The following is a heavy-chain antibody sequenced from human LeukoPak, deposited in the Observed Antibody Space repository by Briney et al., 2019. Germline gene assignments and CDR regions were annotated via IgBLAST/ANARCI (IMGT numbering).Heavy chain of an antibody. J-gene: IGHJ4*02. CDR3: ASRGSPTSRPPKYYFDY. V-gene: IGHV4-34*01. Sequence: PSETLSLTCAVYGGSFSGYYWSWIRQPPGKGLEWIGEINHSGSTNYNPSLKSRVTISVDTSKNQFSLKLSSVTAADTAVYYCASRGSPTSRPPKYYFDYWGQGTPVTVSS. CDR2: INHSGST. CDR1: GGSFSGYY. D-gene: IGHD1-26*01.